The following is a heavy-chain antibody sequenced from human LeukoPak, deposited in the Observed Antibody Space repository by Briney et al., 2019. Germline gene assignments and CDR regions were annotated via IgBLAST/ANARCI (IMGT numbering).Heavy chain of an antibody. CDR3: ARDTLWGAAGGTFEY. Sequence: PSETLSLTCTVSGGSISSYYWSWIRQPAGKGLEWIGRIYTSGSTIYNPSLKSRVTISVDTSKNQLSLKLISVTAADTAVYYCARDTLWGAAGGTFEYWVLGTLVSVSS. CDR1: GGSISSYY. V-gene: IGHV4-4*07. J-gene: IGHJ4*02. D-gene: IGHD6-13*01. CDR2: IYTSGST.